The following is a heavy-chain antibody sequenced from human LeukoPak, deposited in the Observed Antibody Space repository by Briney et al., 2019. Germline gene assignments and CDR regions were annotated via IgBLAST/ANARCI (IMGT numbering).Heavy chain of an antibody. CDR2: ISSDGSKN. CDR1: GFTFTNYA. D-gene: IGHD1-1*01. CDR3: VKGLVQTTMSYSVDY. V-gene: IGHV3-30*18. Sequence: GGSLRLSCAASGFTFTNYAMHWVRQTPGRGLEWVALISSDGSKNIYADPVKGRFTVSRDNSKNTLYLQMNSLRAEDTAVYYCVKGLVQTTMSYSVDYWGQGALVTVSS. J-gene: IGHJ4*02.